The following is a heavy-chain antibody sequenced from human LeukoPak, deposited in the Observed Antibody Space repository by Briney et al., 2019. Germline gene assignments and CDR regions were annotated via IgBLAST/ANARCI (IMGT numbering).Heavy chain of an antibody. CDR3: ATAWSGREVGRAPGGYYYYGMDV. D-gene: IGHD1-26*01. V-gene: IGHV4-4*02. CDR1: GGSISSSNW. J-gene: IGHJ6*02. Sequence: SGTLSLTCAVSGGSISSSNWWSWVRQPPGKGLEWIGEIYHSGSTNYNPSLKSRVTISVDKSKNQFSLKLSSVTAADTAVYYCATAWSGREVGRAPGGYYYYGMDVWGQGTTVTVSS. CDR2: IYHSGST.